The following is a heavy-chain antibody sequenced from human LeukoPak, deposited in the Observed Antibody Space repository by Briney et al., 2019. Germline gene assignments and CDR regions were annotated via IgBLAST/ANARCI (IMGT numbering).Heavy chain of an antibody. CDR1: GGSISSYY. V-gene: IGHV4-4*07. CDR3: ARDPYCSGGSCYLNWFDP. J-gene: IGHJ5*02. D-gene: IGHD2-15*01. Sequence: SETLSLTCTVSGGSISSYYWSWIRQPAGKGLEWIGRLYCSGSTNYNPSLKSRVTMSVDTSNNQFSLKLNSVTAADTAVYYCARDPYCSGGSCYLNWFDPCGQGTLVTVSS. CDR2: LYCSGST.